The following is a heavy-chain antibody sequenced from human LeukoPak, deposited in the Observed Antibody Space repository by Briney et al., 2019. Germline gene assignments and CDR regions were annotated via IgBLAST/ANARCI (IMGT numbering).Heavy chain of an antibody. CDR3: ARATAKQQLVSPLGY. Sequence: GGSLRLSCVASGFTFSSYWMSWVRQAPGKGLEWVANIKQDGSEKYSVDSVKGRFTISRDNAKNSLFLQMNSLRADDTAVYYCARATAKQQLVSPLGYWGQGTLVTVSS. CDR2: IKQDGSEK. J-gene: IGHJ4*02. V-gene: IGHV3-7*01. CDR1: GFTFSSYW. D-gene: IGHD6-13*01.